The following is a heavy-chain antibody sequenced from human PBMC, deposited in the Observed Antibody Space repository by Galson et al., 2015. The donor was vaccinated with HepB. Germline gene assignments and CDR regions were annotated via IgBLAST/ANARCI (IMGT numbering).Heavy chain of an antibody. CDR3: ARDLYLTGIVAAGIDY. Sequence: SVKVSCKASGYPFTSYAVNWVRQAPGQGLEWMGWIDTNTGNPTYAQGFTGRFVFSLDTSVSTAYLQISSLEAEDTAVYYCARDLYLTGIVAAGIDYWGQGTLVTVSS. CDR1: GYPFTSYA. V-gene: IGHV7-4-1*02. CDR2: IDTNTGNP. D-gene: IGHD6-13*01. J-gene: IGHJ4*02.